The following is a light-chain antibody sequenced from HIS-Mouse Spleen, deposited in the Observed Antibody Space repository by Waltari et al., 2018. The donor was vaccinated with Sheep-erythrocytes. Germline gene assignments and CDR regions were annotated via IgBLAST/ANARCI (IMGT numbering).Light chain of an antibody. Sequence: EIVLTQSPGTLSLSPGESATISCRASQSVRSSYLAWYQQKPGQAPRLLIYGASSRATGIPDRFSGSGSGTDFTLTISRLEPEDFAVYYCQQYGSSPWTFGQGTKVEIK. V-gene: IGKV3-20*01. CDR3: QQYGSSPWT. J-gene: IGKJ1*01. CDR1: QSVRSSY. CDR2: GAS.